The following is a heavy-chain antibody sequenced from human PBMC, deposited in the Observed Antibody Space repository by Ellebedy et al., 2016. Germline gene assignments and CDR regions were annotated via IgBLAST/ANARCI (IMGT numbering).Heavy chain of an antibody. Sequence: SETLSLTCTVSGGSISSYYWSWIRQPPGKGLEWIGYIYYSGSTNYNPSLKSRVTISVDTSKNEFSLRLSSVTAADTAIYYCARGLSSSWYPDYDYWGQGTLVTISS. V-gene: IGHV4-59*01. D-gene: IGHD6-13*01. CDR2: IYYSGST. CDR3: ARGLSSSWYPDYDY. J-gene: IGHJ4*02. CDR1: GGSISSYY.